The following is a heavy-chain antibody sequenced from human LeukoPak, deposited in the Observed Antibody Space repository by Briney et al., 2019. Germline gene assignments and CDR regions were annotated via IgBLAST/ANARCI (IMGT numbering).Heavy chain of an antibody. CDR3: VRGSQQLAHYYYYGMDV. Sequence: PGGSLRLSCADSGVTFSRYSMNWVRETPGKGVERVSYIRSSSSYIYYADTVKGGFTISRENANNSLYLQMNSLRAEDTAVYYCVRGSQQLAHYYYYGMDVWGQGTTVTVSS. V-gene: IGHV3-21*01. D-gene: IGHD6-13*01. CDR1: GVTFSRYS. J-gene: IGHJ6*02. CDR2: IRSSSSYI.